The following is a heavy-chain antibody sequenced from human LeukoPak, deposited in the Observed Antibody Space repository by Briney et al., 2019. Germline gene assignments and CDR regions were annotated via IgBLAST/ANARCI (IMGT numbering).Heavy chain of an antibody. V-gene: IGHV3-30*02. CDR2: IRSDGYRT. Sequence: GGSLRLSCGASGFIFDTHDMHWVRQAPGKGLEWVAFIRSDGYRTYYADSVKGRFTITRDNSKNTLYLQMNSLRLEDMAVYYCAKPSGSGVDYWGRGTRVTVSS. D-gene: IGHD1-26*01. CDR3: AKPSGSGVDY. J-gene: IGHJ4*02. CDR1: GFIFDTHD.